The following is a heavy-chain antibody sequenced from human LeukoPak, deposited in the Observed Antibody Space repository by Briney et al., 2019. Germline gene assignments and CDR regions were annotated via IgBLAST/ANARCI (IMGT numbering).Heavy chain of an antibody. CDR2: IWYDGSNK. D-gene: IGHD3-22*01. J-gene: IGHJ3*02. Sequence: GRSLRLSCAASGFTFSSYGMHWVRQAPGKGLEWVAVIWYDGSNKYYADSVKGRFTISRDNSKNTLYLQMNSLRAEDTAVYYCARDFRSANYYYDSSGYLDAFDIWGQGTMVTVSS. CDR3: ARDFRSANYYYDSSGYLDAFDI. CDR1: GFTFSSYG. V-gene: IGHV3-33*01.